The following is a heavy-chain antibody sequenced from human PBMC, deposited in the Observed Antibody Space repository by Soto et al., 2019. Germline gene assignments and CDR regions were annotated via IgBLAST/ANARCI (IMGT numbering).Heavy chain of an antibody. CDR1: GFTFSSYA. Sequence: QPGGSLRLSCAASGFTFSSYAMSWVRQAPGKGLEWVSAISGSGGSTYYADSVKGRFTISRDNSKNTLYLQMNSLRAEDTAVYYCAKSHFDWLFVSYYYYGMDVWGQGTTVTVSS. CDR3: AKSHFDWLFVSYYYYGMDV. D-gene: IGHD3-9*01. V-gene: IGHV3-23*01. CDR2: ISGSGGST. J-gene: IGHJ6*02.